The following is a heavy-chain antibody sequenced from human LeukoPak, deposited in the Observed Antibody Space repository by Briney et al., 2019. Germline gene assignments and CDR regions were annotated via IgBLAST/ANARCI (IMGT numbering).Heavy chain of an antibody. Sequence: GGALRLSCAPSGLSFSNYAMNWVRQAPGEGLEWVSAIIGSGAGKFNAESVKGRFTISRDNSNNTLYLQMNSLCAEDTAVYYCAKDLSSCWYPYFFVFWGRGTLVTVCS. CDR3: AKDLSSCWYPYFFVF. D-gene: IGHD6-19*01. CDR2: IIGSGAGK. V-gene: IGHV3-23*01. J-gene: IGHJ4*02. CDR1: GLSFSNYA.